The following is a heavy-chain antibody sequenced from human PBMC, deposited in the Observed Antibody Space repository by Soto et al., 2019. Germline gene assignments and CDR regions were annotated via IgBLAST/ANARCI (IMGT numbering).Heavy chain of an antibody. D-gene: IGHD1-26*01. Sequence: EVKLVESGGGLGQPGRSLRLSCAASGFSFHDYVMHWVGQAPGKGLEWVSGISYNSRVIDYADSVKGRFTISRDNAENSLYLQMNSLTAEDTALYYCVTPNSDSFSEGFNLWGQGTMVTVSS. CDR1: GFSFHDYV. CDR3: VTPNSDSFSEGFNL. J-gene: IGHJ3*01. V-gene: IGHV3-9*01. CDR2: ISYNSRVI.